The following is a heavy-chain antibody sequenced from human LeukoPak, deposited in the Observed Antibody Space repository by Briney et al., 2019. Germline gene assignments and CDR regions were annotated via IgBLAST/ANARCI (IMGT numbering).Heavy chain of an antibody. Sequence: SVKVSCKASGGTFSSYAISWVRQAPGQGLEWMGRIIPILGIANYAQKFQGRVTITADKSTSTAYMELSSLRSEDTAVYYCARDNRDDFWSGYYMAYNWFDPWGQGTLVTVSS. CDR3: ARDNRDDFWSGYYMAYNWFDP. D-gene: IGHD3-3*01. CDR1: GGTFSSYA. CDR2: IIPILGIA. J-gene: IGHJ5*02. V-gene: IGHV1-69*04.